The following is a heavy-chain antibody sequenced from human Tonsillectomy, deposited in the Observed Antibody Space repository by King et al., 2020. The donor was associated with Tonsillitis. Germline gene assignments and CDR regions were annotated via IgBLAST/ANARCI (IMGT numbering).Heavy chain of an antibody. D-gene: IGHD3-22*01. J-gene: IGHJ4*02. CDR1: GFTFNNYG. Sequence: VQLVESGGGVVQPGRSLRLSCAASGFTFNNYGMHWVRQAPGKGLEWVAVIGYDGSNKFYADSVKGRFTISRDNSKNTLYLQMNTLRAEDTAVYYCARALGSSGYRLDYWGQGTLVTVSS. V-gene: IGHV3-33*08. CDR2: IGYDGSNK. CDR3: ARALGSSGYRLDY.